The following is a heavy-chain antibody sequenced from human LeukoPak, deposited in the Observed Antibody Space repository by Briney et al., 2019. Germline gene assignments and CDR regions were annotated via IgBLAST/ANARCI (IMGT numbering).Heavy chain of an antibody. CDR1: GFTFSNYA. Sequence: GGSLRLSCAASGFTFSNYAMSWIRQAPGKGLEWISYISVSGSYTNYADSVKGRFTISRDNAKNSLYLQMISLRAEDTAVYYCARCGTPNNYYGYGVDVWGQGTTVIVSS. CDR3: ARCGTPNNYYGYGVDV. CDR2: ISVSGSYT. V-gene: IGHV3-11*03. J-gene: IGHJ6*02. D-gene: IGHD1-26*01.